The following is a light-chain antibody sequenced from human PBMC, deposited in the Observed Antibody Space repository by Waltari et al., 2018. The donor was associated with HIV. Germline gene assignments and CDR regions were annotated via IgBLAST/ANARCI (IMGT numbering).Light chain of an antibody. V-gene: IGKV1-39*01. CDR1: QTVCND. Sequence: DLQMSQSASTLSASVGGRVTITCRASQTVCNDLNWYQQKSGEAPKLLIYIASSLYSDVPPRFSGSRSGNDFTLTITSLQPEDFATYFCQQSSATPYTFGQGTRLDVK. CDR2: IAS. CDR3: QQSSATPYT. J-gene: IGKJ2*01.